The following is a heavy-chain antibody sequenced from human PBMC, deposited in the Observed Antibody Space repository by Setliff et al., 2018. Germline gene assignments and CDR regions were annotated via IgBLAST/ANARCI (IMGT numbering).Heavy chain of an antibody. CDR2: ISPYNSNT. CDR3: ARDLSTTVMTRSWYYFDC. D-gene: IGHD4-17*01. J-gene: IGHJ4*02. CDR1: GYTFTGYY. V-gene: IGHV1-18*04. Sequence: ASVKVSCKASGYTFTGYYMHWVRQAPGQGLEWMGWISPYNSNTNYAQNFQGRVTMTTDTSTSTAYMELRSLRSDDTAMYYCARDLSTTVMTRSWYYFDCWGQGTLVTVSS.